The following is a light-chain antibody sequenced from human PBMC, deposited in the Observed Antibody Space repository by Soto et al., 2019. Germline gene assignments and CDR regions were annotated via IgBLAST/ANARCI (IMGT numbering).Light chain of an antibody. CDR3: AAWDDSLNGWV. V-gene: IGLV1-44*01. J-gene: IGLJ3*02. CDR1: SSNIGSNT. Sequence: QSVLTQPPSASGTPGQRVTISCSGSSSNIGSNTVNWYQQLPGTAPKLLIYSNNQRPSGVPDRFSGSKSGTSASLGISGLQSEDDADYYCAAWDDSLNGWVFGGGTKLTVL. CDR2: SNN.